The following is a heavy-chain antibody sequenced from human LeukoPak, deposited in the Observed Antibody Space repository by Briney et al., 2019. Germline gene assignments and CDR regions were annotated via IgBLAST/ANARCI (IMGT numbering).Heavy chain of an antibody. CDR3: ARDLWELPGHYYYYMDV. V-gene: IGHV4-4*07. Sequence: PSETLSLTCTVSGGSISSYYWSWIRQPAGKRLEWIGRIYTSGSTNYNPSLKSRVTMSVDTSKNQFSLKLSSVTAADTAVYYCARDLWELPGHYYYYMDVWGKGTTVTISS. CDR2: IYTSGST. CDR1: GGSISSYY. J-gene: IGHJ6*03. D-gene: IGHD1-26*01.